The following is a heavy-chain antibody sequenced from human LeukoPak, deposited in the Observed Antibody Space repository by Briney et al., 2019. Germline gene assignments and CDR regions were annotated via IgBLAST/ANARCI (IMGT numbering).Heavy chain of an antibody. CDR2: ISWNSGSI. D-gene: IGHD1-26*01. V-gene: IGHV3-9*01. CDR1: GFTFEEYA. CDR3: AKEDRRGRHFDY. Sequence: PGRSLRLSCAASGFTFEEYAMHWVRQAPGKGLEWVSGISWNSGSIGYADSVKGRFTISRDNAKNSLYLQMNSLRAEDTALYYCAKEDRRGRHFDYWGQGTLVTVSS. J-gene: IGHJ4*02.